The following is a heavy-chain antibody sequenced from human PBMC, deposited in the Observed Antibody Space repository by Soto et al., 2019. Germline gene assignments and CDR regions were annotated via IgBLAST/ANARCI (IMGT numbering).Heavy chain of an antibody. CDR3: AKGDNLGPKTGYAFDP. CDR1: GGSASSNTAS. J-gene: IGHJ5*02. D-gene: IGHD5-12*01. CDR2: TYFRSKWYN. V-gene: IGHV6-1*01. Sequence: SQTLSLTYAISGGSASSNTASCNWIRQSPSRGLEWLGRTYFRSKWYNDYAVSVKSRIIINPDTSNNQFSLQLNSVTPEDTAVYFCAKGDNLGPKTGYAFDPWGQG.